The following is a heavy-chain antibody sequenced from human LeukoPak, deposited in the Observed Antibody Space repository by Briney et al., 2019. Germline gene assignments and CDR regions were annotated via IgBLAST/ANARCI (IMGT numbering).Heavy chain of an antibody. D-gene: IGHD6-13*01. CDR2: INSDGSST. Sequence: GGSLRLSCAASGFTFSSYWMHWVRQAPGKGLVWVSRINSDGSSTSYADSVKGRFTISRDNAKNTLFLQMNSLRAEDTAVYYCARDSGYSSSWCREDQYFQHWGQGTLVTVSS. V-gene: IGHV3-74*01. J-gene: IGHJ1*01. CDR3: ARDSGYSSSWCREDQYFQH. CDR1: GFTFSSYW.